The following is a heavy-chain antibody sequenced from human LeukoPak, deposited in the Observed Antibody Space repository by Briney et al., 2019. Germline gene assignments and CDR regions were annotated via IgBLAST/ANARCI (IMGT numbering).Heavy chain of an antibody. CDR3: ARHGLYGPGSYWVLNNWFDP. J-gene: IGHJ5*02. CDR2: INHSGST. Sequence: KPSETLSRTCAVYSKSFNGYYWNWIRQSPGKGLEWIGEINHSGSTNYNPSLKSRVTISVDTSKNQFSLKLSSVTAADTAVYYCARHGLYGPGSYWVLNNWFDPWGQGTLVTVSS. V-gene: IGHV4-34*01. D-gene: IGHD3-10*01. CDR1: SKSFNGYY.